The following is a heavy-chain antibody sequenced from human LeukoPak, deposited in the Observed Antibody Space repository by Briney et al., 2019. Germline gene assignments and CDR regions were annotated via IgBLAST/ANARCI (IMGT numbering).Heavy chain of an antibody. D-gene: IGHD2-15*01. CDR1: GGSFSGYY. CDR2: INHSGST. Sequence: SETLSLTCAVYGGSFSGYYWSWIRQPPGKGLEWIGEINHSGSTNYNPSLKSRVTISVDTSKNQFSLKLSSVTAADTAVYYCARVIVVVVAATPWDYYYYMDVWGKGTTVTVPS. J-gene: IGHJ6*03. V-gene: IGHV4-34*01. CDR3: ARVIVVVVAATPWDYYYYMDV.